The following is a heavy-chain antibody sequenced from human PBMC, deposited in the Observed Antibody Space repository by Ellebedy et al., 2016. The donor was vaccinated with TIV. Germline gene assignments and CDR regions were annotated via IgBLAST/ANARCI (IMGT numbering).Heavy chain of an antibody. CDR3: AKDRTSGDGYWVFDQ. J-gene: IGHJ4*02. Sequence: GESLKISCAASGFTFSSFAIGWVRQTPGKGLEWVSSIGSSGATTYCADSVKGRFTISRDNSKSMVHLQMNSLRPEDTAVYYCAKDRTSGDGYWVFDQWGQGTLVTVSS. V-gene: IGHV3-23*01. CDR1: GFTFSSFA. CDR2: IGSSGATT. D-gene: IGHD5-18*01.